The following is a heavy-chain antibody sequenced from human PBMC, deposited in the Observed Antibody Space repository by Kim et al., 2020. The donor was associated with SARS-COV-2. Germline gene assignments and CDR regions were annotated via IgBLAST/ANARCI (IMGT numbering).Heavy chain of an antibody. CDR2: ISYDGSNK. D-gene: IGHD2-21*02. J-gene: IGHJ4*02. CDR1: GFTFSSYG. CDR3: ARGRVIGSHTVVTPVLGY. Sequence: GGSLRLSCAASGFTFSSYGMHWVRQAPGKGLEWVAVISYDGSNKYYADSVKGRFTISRDNSKNTLYLQMNSLRAEDTAVYYCARGRVIGSHTVVTPVLGYWGQGTLVTVSS. V-gene: IGHV3-33*05.